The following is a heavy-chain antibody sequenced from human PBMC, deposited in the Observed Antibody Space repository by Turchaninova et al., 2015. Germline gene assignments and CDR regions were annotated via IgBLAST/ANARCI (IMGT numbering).Heavy chain of an antibody. CDR2: IRSKAYGGTT. Sequence: EVQLVESGGGLVQPGRSLILYCTASGFTFGDYAMSWVRQAPGKGLEWVGFIRSKAYGGTTEYVASVKGRFTISRDDSKSIAYLQMNSLKTEDTAVYYCRRYCSSTSCYLLDYWGQGTLVTVSS. CDR3: RRYCSSTSCYLLDY. CDR1: GFTFGDYA. J-gene: IGHJ4*02. D-gene: IGHD2-2*01. V-gene: IGHV3-49*04.